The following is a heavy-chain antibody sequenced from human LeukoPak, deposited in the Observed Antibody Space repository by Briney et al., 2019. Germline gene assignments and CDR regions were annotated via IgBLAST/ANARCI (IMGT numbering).Heavy chain of an antibody. CDR2: IYPSDSDT. J-gene: IGHJ5*02. CDR1: GYSFTTYW. D-gene: IGHD4-23*01. CDR3: ARGGNSNLDWFDP. V-gene: IGHV5-51*01. Sequence: GEPLKISCKGSGYSFTTYWIGWVRQMPGKGLEWMGIIYPSDSDTKYSPSFQGQVTISADKSISTAYLQWSSLKASDTAMYYCARGGNSNLDWFDPWGQGTLVTVSS.